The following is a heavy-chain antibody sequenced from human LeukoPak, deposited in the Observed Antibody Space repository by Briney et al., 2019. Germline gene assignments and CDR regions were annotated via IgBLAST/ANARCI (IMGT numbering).Heavy chain of an antibody. J-gene: IGHJ4*02. V-gene: IGHV4-4*02. CDR1: GGSISSSNW. CDR3: ARGGSSSWYVIDY. Sequence: SGTLSLTCAVSGGSISSSNWWSWVRQPPGKGLEWIGEIYHSGSTNYNPSLKSRVTISVDKSKNQFSQKLSSVTAADTAVYYCARGGSSSWYVIDYWGQGTLVTVSS. CDR2: IYHSGST. D-gene: IGHD6-13*01.